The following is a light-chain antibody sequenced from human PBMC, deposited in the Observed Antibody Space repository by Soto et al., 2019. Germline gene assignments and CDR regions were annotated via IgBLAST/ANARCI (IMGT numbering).Light chain of an antibody. V-gene: IGKV1-5*03. CDR2: KAS. J-gene: IGKJ2*01. CDR3: QQYNSYSYT. CDR1: QSISSW. Sequence: DIQMTQSPSTLSASVGDRVTITCRASQSISSWLAWYQQKPGQAPKLLIYKASSLESGVPSRFSGSGSGTDFTPTISSLQPDDFATYYCQQYNSYSYTFGQGTKLEIK.